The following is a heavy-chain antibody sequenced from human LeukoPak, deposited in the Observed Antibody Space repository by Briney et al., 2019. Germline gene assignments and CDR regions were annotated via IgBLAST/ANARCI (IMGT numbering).Heavy chain of an antibody. CDR2: IYYSGNT. CDR1: GDSISTSNSY. D-gene: IGHD3-3*01. CDR3: ATGWSGYYWTT. J-gene: IGHJ5*02. Sequence: SETLSLTCTVSGDSISTSNSYWGWIRQPPGKGLEGIGSIYYSGNTYYNASLKSRVTISVDTSKNQFSLKLNSVTAADTAVYFCATGWSGYYWTTWGQGTLVAVSS. V-gene: IGHV4-39*07.